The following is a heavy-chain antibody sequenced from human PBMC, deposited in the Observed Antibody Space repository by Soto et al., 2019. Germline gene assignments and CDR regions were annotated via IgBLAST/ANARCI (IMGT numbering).Heavy chain of an antibody. V-gene: IGHV4-59*01. D-gene: IGHD2-21*02. Sequence: SETLSLTCTVSGGSISSDYWSWTRQAPGKGLEWIGYMYNTGSTIYNPSLKSRVTISVDTSKNQFSLKLNSVTAADTAVYYCARDLWGYCGADCYPLDVWGQGTTVTLSS. CDR2: MYNTGST. J-gene: IGHJ6*02. CDR1: GGSISSDY. CDR3: ARDLWGYCGADCYPLDV.